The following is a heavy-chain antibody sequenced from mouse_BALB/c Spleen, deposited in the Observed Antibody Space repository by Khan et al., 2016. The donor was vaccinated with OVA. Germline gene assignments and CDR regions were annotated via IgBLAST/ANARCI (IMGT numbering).Heavy chain of an antibody. V-gene: IGHV5-6-5*01. CDR3: ARDYWFVY. J-gene: IGHJ3*01. CDR1: GFTFSNYA. Sequence: EVQVVESGGGLVKPGGSLKVSCAASGFTFSNYAMSWVRQTPEKRLEWVASISSGGRTYYQDSVKGRFTISRDNARNILYLKMSSLRSEDTAMYYCARDYWFVYWGQGTLVTVSA. CDR2: ISSGGRT.